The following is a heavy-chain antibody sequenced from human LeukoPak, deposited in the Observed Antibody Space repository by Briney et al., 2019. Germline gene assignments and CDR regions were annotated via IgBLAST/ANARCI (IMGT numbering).Heavy chain of an antibody. Sequence: GGSLRLSCAASGFSFSSYSMNWVRQAPGKGLEWVSYISSSRSTRFYADSVKGRFTISRDNAKNSLYLQMNSLRAEDTAVFYCARATNWGSWCFDLWGRGTLVTVSS. CDR2: ISSSRSTR. V-gene: IGHV3-48*01. J-gene: IGHJ2*01. CDR3: ARATNWGSWCFDL. CDR1: GFSFSSYS. D-gene: IGHD7-27*01.